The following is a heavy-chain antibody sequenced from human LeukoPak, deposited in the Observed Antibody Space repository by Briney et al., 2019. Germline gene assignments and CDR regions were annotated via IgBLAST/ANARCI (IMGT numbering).Heavy chain of an antibody. V-gene: IGHV3-23*01. D-gene: IGHD5-18*01. Sequence: PGGSLRLSCAASGFTFSSYAMSWVRQAPGKGLEWVSAISGGGGSTYYADSVKGRFTISRDNSKNTLYLQMNSLRAEDTAEYYCAKDLMGYGYYFDYWGQGTLVTVSS. CDR1: GFTFSSYA. CDR3: AKDLMGYGYYFDY. CDR2: ISGGGGST. J-gene: IGHJ4*02.